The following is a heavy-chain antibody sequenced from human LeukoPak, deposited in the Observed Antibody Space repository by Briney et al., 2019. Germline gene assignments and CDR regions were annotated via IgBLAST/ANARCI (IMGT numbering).Heavy chain of an antibody. CDR1: GFTFSSYS. Sequence: GGSLRLSCAASGFTFSSYSMNWVRQAPGKGLEWVSSISSSSSYIYYADSVKGRFTISRDNAKNSLYLQMNSLRAEDTAVYYCARDSLRLGSSPPDYWGQGTLVTVSS. D-gene: IGHD3-16*01. CDR2: ISSSSSYI. J-gene: IGHJ4*02. CDR3: ARDSLRLGSSPPDY. V-gene: IGHV3-21*01.